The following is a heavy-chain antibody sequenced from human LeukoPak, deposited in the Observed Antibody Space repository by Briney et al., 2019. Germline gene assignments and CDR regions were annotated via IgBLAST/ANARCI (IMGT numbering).Heavy chain of an antibody. Sequence: GGSLRPSCAASGFTFSSYSMNWVRQAPGKGLEWVSSISSSSSYIYYADSVKGRFTTSRDNAKNSLYLQMNSLRAEDTAVYYCARDSPPYYYDSSGYYYEATDAFDIWGQGTMVTVSS. CDR2: ISSSSSYI. CDR1: GFTFSSYS. CDR3: ARDSPPYYYDSSGYYYEATDAFDI. V-gene: IGHV3-21*01. D-gene: IGHD3-22*01. J-gene: IGHJ3*02.